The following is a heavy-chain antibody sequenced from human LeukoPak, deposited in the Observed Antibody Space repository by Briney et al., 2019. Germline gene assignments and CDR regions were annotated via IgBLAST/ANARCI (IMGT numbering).Heavy chain of an antibody. CDR3: ARDAPVACGMQY. J-gene: IGHJ4*02. Sequence: SETLSLTCTVSGGSISTFSWSGIRQFPGKGLEWIGSIYIKSTNYNPSLKSRVAISVDTSKNQFSLRLDSVTTADTAGYYCARDAPVACGMQYWGQGTLVTVSS. D-gene: IGHD6-19*01. CDR2: IYIKST. V-gene: IGHV4-59*01. CDR1: GGSISTFS.